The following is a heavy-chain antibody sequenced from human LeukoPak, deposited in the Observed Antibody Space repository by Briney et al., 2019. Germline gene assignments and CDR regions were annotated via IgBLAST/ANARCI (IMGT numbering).Heavy chain of an antibody. D-gene: IGHD3-9*01. Sequence: ASVKVSCKASGYTFTSYGISWVRQAPGQGLEWMGWISAYNGNTNYAQKLQGRVTMTTDTSTSTAYMELRSLRSDDTAVYYCARWSYYDILTGYSKTLDYWGQGTLVTVSS. CDR2: ISAYNGNT. CDR3: ARWSYYDILTGYSKTLDY. V-gene: IGHV1-18*01. CDR1: GYTFTSYG. J-gene: IGHJ4*02.